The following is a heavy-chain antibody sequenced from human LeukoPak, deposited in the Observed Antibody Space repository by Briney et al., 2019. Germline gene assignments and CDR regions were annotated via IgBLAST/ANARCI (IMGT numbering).Heavy chain of an antibody. J-gene: IGHJ4*02. Sequence: PGGSLRLSCAASGFTFSSYGMRWVRQAPGKGLEWVAVISEDGSNKYYVDSVKGRFTISRDNSKNTLYLQMNSLRAEDTAVYYCARDKPHYEQWHPFGYWGQGTLVTVSS. CDR3: ARDKPHYEQWHPFGY. D-gene: IGHD6-19*01. CDR1: GFTFSSYG. V-gene: IGHV3-30*03. CDR2: ISEDGSNK.